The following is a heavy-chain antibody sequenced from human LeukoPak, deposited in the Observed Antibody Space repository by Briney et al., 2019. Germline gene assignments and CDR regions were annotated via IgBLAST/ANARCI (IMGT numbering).Heavy chain of an antibody. J-gene: IGHJ3*02. Sequence: SQTLSLTCALSGDSVSSNSGVWNWIRQSPSRGLEWLGRTYYRSKWSADYAVSVKSRITIHPDTSKNLFSLQLNSVTPEDTAVYYCVSSSSTWFDSFDIWGQGTKVTVSS. D-gene: IGHD6-13*01. CDR2: TYYRSKWSA. V-gene: IGHV6-1*01. CDR3: VSSSSTWFDSFDI. CDR1: GDSVSSNSGV.